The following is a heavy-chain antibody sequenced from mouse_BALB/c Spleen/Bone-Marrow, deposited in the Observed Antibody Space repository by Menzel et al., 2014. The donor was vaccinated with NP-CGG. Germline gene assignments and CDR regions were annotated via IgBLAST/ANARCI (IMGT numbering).Heavy chain of an antibody. CDR1: GYSFTTYW. V-gene: IGHV1S81*02. CDR2: INPSNGRT. CDR3: ARYDGPAWFAY. Sequence: QVQLQQSGAELVKPGASVRPSCKASGYSFTTYWIHWVKQRPGQGLEWIGEINPSNGRTNYNEKFKSKATLTVDKSSSTAYMQLSSLTSEDSAVYYCARYDGPAWFAYWGQGTLATVSA. J-gene: IGHJ3*01. D-gene: IGHD2-3*01.